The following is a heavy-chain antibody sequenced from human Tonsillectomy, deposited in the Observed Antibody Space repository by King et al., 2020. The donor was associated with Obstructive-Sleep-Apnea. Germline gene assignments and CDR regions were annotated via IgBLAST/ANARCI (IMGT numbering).Heavy chain of an antibody. D-gene: IGHD6-13*01. V-gene: IGHV1-8*01. CDR1: GYTFTSYD. Sequence: QLVQSGAEVKKPGASVKVSCKASGYTFTSYDINWVRQATGQGLEWMGWMNPNSGNTGYAQKFQGRVTMTRNTSISTAYMELSSLRSEETAVYYCARARAAAGLYYYYGMDVWGQGTTVTVSS. CDR3: ARARAAAGLYYYYGMDV. CDR2: MNPNSGNT. J-gene: IGHJ6*02.